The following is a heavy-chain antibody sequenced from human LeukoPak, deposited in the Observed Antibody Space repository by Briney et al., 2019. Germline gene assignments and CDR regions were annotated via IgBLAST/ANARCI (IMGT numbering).Heavy chain of an antibody. J-gene: IGHJ4*02. CDR1: GFTFSRHA. Sequence: GRSLRLSCAASGFTFSRHAMHWVRQAPGKGLEWVAVISYEGSIKYYADSVKGRFTISRDNSKNTLYLQLNSLRSEDTAVYYCARVPAAGHFDYWGQGTLVTVSS. CDR2: ISYEGSIK. CDR3: ARVPAAGHFDY. D-gene: IGHD6-13*01. V-gene: IGHV3-30*04.